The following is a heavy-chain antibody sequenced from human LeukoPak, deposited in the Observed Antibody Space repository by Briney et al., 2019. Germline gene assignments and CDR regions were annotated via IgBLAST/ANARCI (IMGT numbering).Heavy chain of an antibody. D-gene: IGHD6-19*01. J-gene: IGHJ4*02. V-gene: IGHV3-23*01. CDR2: ISGSGNSP. CDR1: GFTFSSYA. CDR3: AKDRRAVAGTCFDN. Sequence: GSLRLSFTASGFTFSSYAMTLVRQGPGEGLEWVAEISGSGNSPNYADSVKGRFTISRDNSNNTLYLQMKTLSPEDTAVYYCAKDRRAVAGTCFDNWGQGTLVTVSS.